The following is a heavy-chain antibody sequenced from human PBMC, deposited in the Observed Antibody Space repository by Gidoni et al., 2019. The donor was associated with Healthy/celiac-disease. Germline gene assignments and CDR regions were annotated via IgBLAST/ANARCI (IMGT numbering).Heavy chain of an antibody. D-gene: IGHD1-26*01. J-gene: IGHJ4*02. V-gene: IGHV1-3*01. CDR2: INAGNGNT. Sequence: QVQLVQSVAEVKKPGASVKVSCKSSGYTFTSYAMHWLRQAPGQRLEWMGWINAGNGNTKDSQKFQGRVTINRDTSASTAYMELSSLRSEDTAVYYCARGRSGSYYPIDYGGQGTLVTVSA. CDR1: GYTFTSYA. CDR3: ARGRSGSYYPIDY.